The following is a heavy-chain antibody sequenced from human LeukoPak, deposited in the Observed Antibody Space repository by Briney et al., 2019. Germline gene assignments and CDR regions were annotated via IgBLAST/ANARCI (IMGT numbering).Heavy chain of an antibody. CDR2: IYYSGST. Sequence: RPSETLSLTCTVSGGSISSSSYYWGWIRQPPGKGLEWIGSIYYSGSTYYNPSLKSRVTISVDTSKNQFSLKLSSVTAADTAVYYCARDHGPVTFDIWGQGTMVTVSS. CDR3: ARDHGPVTFDI. V-gene: IGHV4-39*07. CDR1: GGSISSSSYY. J-gene: IGHJ3*02.